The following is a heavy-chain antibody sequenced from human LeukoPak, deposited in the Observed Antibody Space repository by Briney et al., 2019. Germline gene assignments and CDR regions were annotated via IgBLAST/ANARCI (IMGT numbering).Heavy chain of an antibody. CDR1: GGSISSYY. CDR3: ARERGGYCSGGSCYSPNWFDP. D-gene: IGHD2-15*01. J-gene: IGHJ5*02. CDR2: IYYSGST. Sequence: SETLSLTCTVSGGSISSYYWSWIRQPPGKGLEWIGYIYYSGSTNYNPSLKSRVTISVDTSKNQFSLKLSSVTAADTAVYYCARERGGYCSGGSCYSPNWFDPWGQGTLVTVSP. V-gene: IGHV4-59*01.